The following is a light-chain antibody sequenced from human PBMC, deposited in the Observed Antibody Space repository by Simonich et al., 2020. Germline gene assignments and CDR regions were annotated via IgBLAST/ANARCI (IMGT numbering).Light chain of an antibody. CDR3: QQYYSTPQT. J-gene: IGKJ1*01. CDR1: QSVLYSSNNKNY. Sequence: DIVMTQSPDSLAVSLGERATINCKSSQSVLYSSNNKNYLAWYQQKPGQPPKLLIYWASPRESGVPDRFSGSGSETDFTLTISSLQAEDVAVYYCQQYYSTPQTFGQGTKVEIK. V-gene: IGKV4-1*01. CDR2: WAS.